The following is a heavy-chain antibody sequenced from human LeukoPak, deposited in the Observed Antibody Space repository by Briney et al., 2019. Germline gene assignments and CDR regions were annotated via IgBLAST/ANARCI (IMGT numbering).Heavy chain of an antibody. CDR3: ANWAGYDSSGYYFTGPFDY. Sequence: PGGSLRLSCVVSGFTFGSHSMHWVRQAPGKGLEWVSSISGSSSYIFYADSVKGRFTVSRDNAKNSLYLQMNSLGVEDTAVYYCANWAGYDSSGYYFTGPFDYWGQGTLVTVSS. CDR2: ISGSSSYI. D-gene: IGHD3-22*01. V-gene: IGHV3-21*01. CDR1: GFTFGSHS. J-gene: IGHJ4*02.